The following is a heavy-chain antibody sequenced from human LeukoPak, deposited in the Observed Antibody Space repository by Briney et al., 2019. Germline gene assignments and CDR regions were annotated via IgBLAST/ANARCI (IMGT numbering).Heavy chain of an antibody. V-gene: IGHV6-1*01. J-gene: IGHJ3*01. CDR2: THYRSKWYH. CDR1: GDSLSSNSAA. CDR3: ARTLGVASLDAFDV. Sequence: SQTLSLTRVLFGDSLSSNSAAWMWIRQSLSRGLEWLGRTHYRSKWYHDYAVSVKSRITTNPDTSNNQFSLQLNSLTPEDTAVYYSARTLGVASLDAFDVWGQGTMVTVSS. D-gene: IGHD7-27*01.